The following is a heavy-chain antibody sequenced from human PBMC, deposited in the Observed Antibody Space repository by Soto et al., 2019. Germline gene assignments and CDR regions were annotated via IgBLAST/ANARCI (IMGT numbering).Heavy chain of an antibody. J-gene: IGHJ6*02. CDR3: ARLGEKLRFLEWLSNSYGMDV. CDR1: GYTFTSYG. V-gene: IGHV1-18*01. Sequence: GASVKVSCKASGYTFTSYGIGWVRQAPGQGLEWMGWISAYNGNTNYAQKLQGRVTMTTDTSTSTAYMELRSLRSDDTAVYYCARLGEKLRFLEWLSNSYGMDVWGQGTTVTVSS. D-gene: IGHD3-3*01. CDR2: ISAYNGNT.